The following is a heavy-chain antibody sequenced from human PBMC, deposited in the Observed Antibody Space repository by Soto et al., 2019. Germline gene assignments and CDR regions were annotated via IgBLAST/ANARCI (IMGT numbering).Heavy chain of an antibody. CDR3: ARQGGYDYVWGSYSLFDY. CDR1: GYSFTSYW. V-gene: IGHV5-10-1*01. D-gene: IGHD3-16*01. Sequence: TGESLKISCKGSGYSFTSYWISWVRQMPGKGLEWMGRIDPSDSYTNYSPSFQGHVTISADKSISTAYLQWSSLKASDTAMYYCARQGGYDYVWGSYSLFDYWGQGTLVTVSS. CDR2: IDPSDSYT. J-gene: IGHJ4*02.